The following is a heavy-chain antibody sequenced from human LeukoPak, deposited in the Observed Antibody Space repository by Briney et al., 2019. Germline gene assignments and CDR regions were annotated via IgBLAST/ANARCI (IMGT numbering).Heavy chain of an antibody. CDR1: GYTFTGFY. CDR3: ARLLEHYYFDASGYYDDDY. Sequence: GASVKVSCMASGYTFTGFYMHWVRQAPGQGLEWMGWIDPNIGTTKYCQKFQGRVTMTRDTSISEVYMELSRLRSDDTAVYYCARLLEHYYFDASGYYDDDYWGQGTPIIVSS. V-gene: IGHV1-2*02. D-gene: IGHD3-22*01. CDR2: IDPNIGTT. J-gene: IGHJ4*02.